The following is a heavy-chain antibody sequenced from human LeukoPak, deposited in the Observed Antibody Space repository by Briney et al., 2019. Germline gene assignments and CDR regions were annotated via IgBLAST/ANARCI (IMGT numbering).Heavy chain of an antibody. Sequence: PGGSLRLSCAASGFTFSSYAMSWVRQAPGKGLEWVSAISGSGGSTYYADSVKGRFTISRDNSKNTLYLQMNSLRAEDTAVYYCAKESYYYDSSGNAGPFDYWGQGTLVTVSS. J-gene: IGHJ4*02. CDR1: GFTFSSYA. D-gene: IGHD3-22*01. CDR2: ISGSGGST. CDR3: AKESYYYDSSGNAGPFDY. V-gene: IGHV3-23*01.